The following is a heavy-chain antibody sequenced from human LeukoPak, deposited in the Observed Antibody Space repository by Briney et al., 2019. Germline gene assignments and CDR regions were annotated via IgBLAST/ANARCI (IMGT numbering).Heavy chain of an antibody. J-gene: IGHJ6*02. V-gene: IGHV3-33*01. CDR2: IWYDGSNK. CDR1: GFTFSSYG. Sequence: PGGSLRLSCAASGFTFSSYGMHWVRQAPGKGLEWVAVIWYDGSNKYYADSVKGRFTISRDNSKNTLYLQMNSLRAEDTAVYYCARDMEYYYGSGRKNPLHYYGTDVWGQGTTVTVSS. CDR3: ARDMEYYYGSGRKNPLHYYGTDV. D-gene: IGHD3-10*01.